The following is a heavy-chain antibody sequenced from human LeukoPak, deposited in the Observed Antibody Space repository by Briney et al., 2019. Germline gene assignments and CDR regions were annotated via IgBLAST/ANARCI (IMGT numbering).Heavy chain of an antibody. CDR3: ARTDGQVATMPLYYYYGMDV. CDR1: GGTFSSYA. CDR2: IIPIFGTA. Sequence: SVKVSCKASGGTFSSYAISWVRQAPGQGLEWTGGIIPIFGTANYAQKFQGRVTITADESTSTAYMELSSLRSEDTAVYYCARTDGQVATMPLYYYYGMDVWGKGTTVTVSS. J-gene: IGHJ6*04. D-gene: IGHD5-12*01. V-gene: IGHV1-69*01.